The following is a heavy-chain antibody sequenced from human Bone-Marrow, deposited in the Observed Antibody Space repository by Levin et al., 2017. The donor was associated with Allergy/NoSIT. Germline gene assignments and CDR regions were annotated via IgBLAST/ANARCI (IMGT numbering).Heavy chain of an antibody. D-gene: IGHD2-2*01. J-gene: IGHJ4*02. Sequence: PGASVKVSCAASGFTFSSYDMHWVRQATGRGLEWVSAIGTAADSYYSGSVKGRFTVSRDNAKNSFYLQMNSLRAGDTAVYYCARVALPRYCTSTSCSDSGYYFDYWGQGTLVTVSS. CDR3: ARVALPRYCTSTSCSDSGYYFDY. CDR2: IGTAADS. CDR1: GFTFSSYD. V-gene: IGHV3-13*04.